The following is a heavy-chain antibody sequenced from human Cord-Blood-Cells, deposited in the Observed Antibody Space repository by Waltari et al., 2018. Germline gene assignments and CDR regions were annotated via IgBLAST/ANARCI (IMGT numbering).Heavy chain of an antibody. CDR3: ARGPATGYSSSWYAFDI. CDR1: GYTFTGYY. CDR2: INPNSCGT. Sequence: QVQLVQSGAEVTTPGASVKVSCKASGYTFTGYYMHWVRQAPDQGLEWMGWINPNSCGTNYAQKFQGRVTMTRDTSISTAYMELSRLRSDDTAVYYCARGPATGYSSSWYAFDIWGQGTMVTVSS. D-gene: IGHD6-13*01. J-gene: IGHJ3*02. V-gene: IGHV1-2*02.